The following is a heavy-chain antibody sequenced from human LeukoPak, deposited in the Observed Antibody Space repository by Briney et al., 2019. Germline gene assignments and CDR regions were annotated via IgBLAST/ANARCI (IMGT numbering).Heavy chain of an antibody. V-gene: IGHV5-51*01. J-gene: IGHJ4*02. CDR2: IYPGDSDT. CDR1: GYSFTSYW. D-gene: IGHD3-3*01. Sequence: GESLQISCKGSGYSFTSYWIAWVRQMPGKGLEWMGIIYPGDSDTRYSPSFQGQVTISADESISTAYLQWSSLKASDTAMYYCARPGFWSGYSVYFDYWGQGTLVTVSS. CDR3: ARPGFWSGYSVYFDY.